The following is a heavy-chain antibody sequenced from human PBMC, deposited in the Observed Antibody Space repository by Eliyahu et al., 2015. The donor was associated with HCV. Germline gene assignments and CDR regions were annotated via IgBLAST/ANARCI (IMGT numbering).Heavy chain of an antibody. J-gene: IGHJ4*02. CDR2: IKSKTDGGTT. V-gene: IGHV3-15*07. Sequence: EVQLVESGGGLVXPGGSLXLSXXASGFTFSNAWMNWVRQAPGKGLEWVGRIKSKTDGGTTIYAAPVKGRFTISRDDSKNTLYLQMNSLKTEDTAVYYCTTQTGGASLDYWGQGILVTVSS. D-gene: IGHD1-14*01. CDR3: TTQTGGASLDY. CDR1: GFTFSNAW.